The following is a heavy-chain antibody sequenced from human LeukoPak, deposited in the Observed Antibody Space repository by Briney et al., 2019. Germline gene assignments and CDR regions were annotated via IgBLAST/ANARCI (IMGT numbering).Heavy chain of an antibody. Sequence: PGGSLRLSCAASGFTLSSYSMNWVRQAPGKGLEWVSSISSSSSYIHYTDSVKGRFTISRDNAKNSLYLQLNSLRGEDTAVYYCASAMARGVITLPFDYWGQGTLVTVSS. V-gene: IGHV3-21*01. CDR3: ASAMARGVITLPFDY. CDR2: ISSSSSYI. D-gene: IGHD3-10*01. J-gene: IGHJ4*02. CDR1: GFTLSSYS.